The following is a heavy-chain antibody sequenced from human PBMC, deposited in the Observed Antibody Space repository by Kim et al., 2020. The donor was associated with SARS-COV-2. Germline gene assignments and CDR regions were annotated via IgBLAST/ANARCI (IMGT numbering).Heavy chain of an antibody. CDR1: GFTFSGSV. J-gene: IGHJ4*02. D-gene: IGHD4-17*01. CDR2: IRSKAHNDAT. Sequence: GGSLRLSCAASGFTFSGSVLHWVRQASGKGLEWVGRIRSKAHNDATAYAASVKGRFTIPRDDSKNTAYLEMNSLRTEDTAVYYCTGGDYGLYWGQGTLV. CDR3: TGGDYGLY. V-gene: IGHV3-73*01.